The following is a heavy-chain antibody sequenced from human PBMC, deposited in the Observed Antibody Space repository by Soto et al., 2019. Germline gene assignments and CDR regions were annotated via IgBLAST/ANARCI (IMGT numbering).Heavy chain of an antibody. V-gene: IGHV2-5*02. CDR1: GFSLTSRPMG. CDR3: AHRLGGYTWNDGYLDY. Sequence: QITLKESGPTLVTPTQTLTLTCSFSGFSLTSRPMGVGWIRQPPGKALEWLAVIYWDDDKRYSPALRSRLTITKDTSKKQVVLTVTNMDPVDTATYYCAHRLGGYTWNDGYLDYWGQVILVTVSS. J-gene: IGHJ4*02. CDR2: IYWDDDK. D-gene: IGHD1-20*01.